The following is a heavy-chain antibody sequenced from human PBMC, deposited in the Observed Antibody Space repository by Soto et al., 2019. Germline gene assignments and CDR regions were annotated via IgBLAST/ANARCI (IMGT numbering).Heavy chain of an antibody. CDR1: GFTFSSYG. Sequence: QVQLVESGGGVVQPGRSLRLSCAASGFTFSSYGMHWVRQAPGKGLEWVAVISYDGSNKYYADSVKGRFTISRDNSKNTLYLQMNSLRAEDTAVYYCAKDRRYYGGNGPAYYYGMDVWGQGTTVTVSS. V-gene: IGHV3-30*18. J-gene: IGHJ6*02. D-gene: IGHD2-21*01. CDR2: ISYDGSNK. CDR3: AKDRRYYGGNGPAYYYGMDV.